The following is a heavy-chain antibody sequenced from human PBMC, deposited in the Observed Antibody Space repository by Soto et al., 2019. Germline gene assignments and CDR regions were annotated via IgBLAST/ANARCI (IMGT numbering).Heavy chain of an antibody. CDR3: ARMVSGRYSNFDS. CDR1: GYIFTGYY. Sequence: ASVKVSCKASGYIFTGYYMHWVRQAPGQGLEWMGWINPNSGDTNYAQKFQGRVTMTRDTSISTAYMDLSRLRSDETAVYYCARMVSGRYSNFDSWGQGTLVTVSS. V-gene: IGHV1-2*02. D-gene: IGHD1-26*01. J-gene: IGHJ4*02. CDR2: INPNSGDT.